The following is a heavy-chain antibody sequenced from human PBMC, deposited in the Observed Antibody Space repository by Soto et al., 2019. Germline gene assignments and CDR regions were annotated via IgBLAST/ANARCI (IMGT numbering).Heavy chain of an antibody. CDR3: TREATRDSSVRGWFDP. CDR2: ISSNSAYV. V-gene: IGHV3-21*01. D-gene: IGHD6-13*01. Sequence: DSLTHFCSASGFTFRRFTMNWLRQAPGKGLEWVSTISSNSAYVYYTDGLRGRFTISRDTGKNPLQLQIDSLLAEDTAVDYFTREATRDSSVRGWFDPWGPGTMVTVSS. J-gene: IGHJ5*02. CDR1: GFTFRRFT.